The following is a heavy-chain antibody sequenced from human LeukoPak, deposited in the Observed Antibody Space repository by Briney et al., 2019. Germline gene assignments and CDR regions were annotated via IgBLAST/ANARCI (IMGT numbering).Heavy chain of an antibody. V-gene: IGHV5-51*01. CDR2: IYPGDSAT. CDR3: ARLLLWFGELPYGMDV. Sequence: GESLKISCKGSGYSFTSYWIGWVRQMPGKGLEWMGIIYPGDSATRYSPSFQGQVTISADKSISTAYLQWSSLKASDTAMYYCARLLLWFGELPYGMDVWGKGTTVTVSS. D-gene: IGHD3-10*01. J-gene: IGHJ6*04. CDR1: GYSFTSYW.